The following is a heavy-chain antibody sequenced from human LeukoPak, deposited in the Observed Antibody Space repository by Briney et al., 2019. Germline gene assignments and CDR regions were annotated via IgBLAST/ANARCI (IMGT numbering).Heavy chain of an antibody. D-gene: IGHD1-1*01. J-gene: IGHJ2*01. Sequence: PGGSLRPSCAAPGITFDNYAIILGRQAPGEGLELVSVISGSGNSTYYADSVKGRFTISRDNSKNTLYLQMNSLRGEDTAVYHCVKDNSNWYWYFDLWGRGTLVTVSS. CDR1: GITFDNYA. CDR2: ISGSGNST. CDR3: VKDNSNWYWYFDL. V-gene: IGHV3-23*01.